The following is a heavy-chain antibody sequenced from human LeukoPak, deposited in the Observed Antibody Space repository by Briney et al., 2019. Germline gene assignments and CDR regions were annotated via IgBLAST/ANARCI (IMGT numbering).Heavy chain of an antibody. CDR1: GGTFSSYA. J-gene: IGHJ4*02. CDR3: ASPGIAVAGPFDY. D-gene: IGHD6-19*01. Sequence: SVKVSCKASGGTFSSYAISWVRQVPGQGLEWMGGIIPIFGTANYAQKFQGGVTITADESTSTAYMELSSLRSEDTAVYYCASPGIAVAGPFDYWGQGTLVTVSS. CDR2: IIPIFGTA. V-gene: IGHV1-69*13.